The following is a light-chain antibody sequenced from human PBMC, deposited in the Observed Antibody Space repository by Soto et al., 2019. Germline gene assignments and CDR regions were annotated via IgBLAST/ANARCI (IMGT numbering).Light chain of an antibody. J-gene: IGKJ1*01. CDR3: QQCHYLWT. V-gene: IGKV1-5*01. Sequence: DIQMTQSPSTLSASVGDRVAITCRASRDITNCLAWYQQKPGKVPKVLIYHASSLGSGAPSRFSGSGFGTEFTLTIDSLQPDDFATYYCQQCHYLWTFGQGTKVDIK. CDR1: RDITNC. CDR2: HAS.